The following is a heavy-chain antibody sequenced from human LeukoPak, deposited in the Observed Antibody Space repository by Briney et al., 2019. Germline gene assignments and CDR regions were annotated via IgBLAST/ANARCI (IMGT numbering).Heavy chain of an antibody. CDR2: IKSKSERGTT. D-gene: IGHD2-2*02. J-gene: IGHJ4*02. CDR3: TSNLYCSTSSCYTLDN. Sequence: GGPLRLSCAASGFTFSNGWMSWVRQAPGKGLEWVGRIKSKSERGTTDYAAPVKRRFTISRDGSTHTVYLHMNSLKTEDTAVYFCTSNLYCSTSSCYTLDNWGQGTLVAVST. CDR1: GFTFSNGW. V-gene: IGHV3-15*01.